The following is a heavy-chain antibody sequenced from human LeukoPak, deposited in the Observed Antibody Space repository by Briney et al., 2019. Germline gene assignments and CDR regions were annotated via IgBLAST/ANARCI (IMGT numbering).Heavy chain of an antibody. CDR3: ARDALYGDYAGNWFDP. CDR2: INREGSST. V-gene: IGHV3-74*01. CDR1: GFSFSRYW. J-gene: IGHJ5*02. Sequence: PGGSLRLSCAASGFSFSRYWMHWVRQARGRGLVWVSRINREGSSTSYADSGKGRLTLCRVHAKNPPYLQMNSLRTEDPALFCSARDALYGDYAGNWFDPWGQGTLFTVSS. D-gene: IGHD4-17*01.